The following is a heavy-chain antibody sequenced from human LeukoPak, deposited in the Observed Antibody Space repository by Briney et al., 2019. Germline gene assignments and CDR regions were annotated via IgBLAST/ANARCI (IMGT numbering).Heavy chain of an antibody. D-gene: IGHD6-19*01. CDR3: ANTVAGEGAFDY. CDR2: ISGSGAST. Sequence: PGGSLRLSCAASGFTFNSYAMSWVRQAPGKGLEWVSAISGSGASTYYADAVKGRFTISRDNSKNTLYLQMNSLRAEDTAVYYCANTVAGEGAFDYWGQGTLVTVSS. V-gene: IGHV3-23*01. J-gene: IGHJ4*02. CDR1: GFTFNSYA.